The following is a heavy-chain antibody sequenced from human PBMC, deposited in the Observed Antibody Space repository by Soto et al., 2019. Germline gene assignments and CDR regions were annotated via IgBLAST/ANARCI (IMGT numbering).Heavy chain of an antibody. CDR2: IWNDGSNE. CDR1: GFTFSTYD. D-gene: IGHD3-22*01. CDR3: ARTYYYDSSGYYYVY. Sequence: GGSLRLSCEASGFTFSTYDMHWIRQAPGKGLEWLAIIWNDGSNEYYADSVKGRFTISRDNSKNTLYLQLNNLRAEDTAVYFCARTYYYDSSGYYYVYWGQGTLVTVSS. V-gene: IGHV3-33*01. J-gene: IGHJ4*02.